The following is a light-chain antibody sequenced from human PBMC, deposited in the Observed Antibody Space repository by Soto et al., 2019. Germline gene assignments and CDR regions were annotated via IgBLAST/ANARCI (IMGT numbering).Light chain of an antibody. CDR3: QQTYSSLAT. CDR1: QSISIY. Sequence: DIQMTQSPSSLSASVGDRVTITCRASQSISIYLNWYQQKPGNAPKLLIYGASSLHSGVPSRLSGSGSGTDFSLTISSLQREDSATYYCQQTYSSLATFGQGTKVEIK. CDR2: GAS. J-gene: IGKJ1*01. V-gene: IGKV1-39*01.